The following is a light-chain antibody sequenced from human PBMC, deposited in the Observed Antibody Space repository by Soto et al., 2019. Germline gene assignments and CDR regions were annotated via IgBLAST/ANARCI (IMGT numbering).Light chain of an antibody. J-gene: IGKJ5*01. CDR2: GAS. CDR3: QQYGSSRT. CDR1: QSVSSNY. Sequence: EIVLTQSPGTLSLPPGERATLSCRASQSVSSNYLAWYQQKPGQAPRLLIYGASSRATGIPDRFSGSGSGTDFTLTISRLEPEDFSVYYCQQYGSSRTFGQGTRLEIK. V-gene: IGKV3-20*01.